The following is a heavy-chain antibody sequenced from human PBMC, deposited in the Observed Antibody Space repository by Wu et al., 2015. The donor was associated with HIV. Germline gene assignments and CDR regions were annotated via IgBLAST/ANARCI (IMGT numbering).Heavy chain of an antibody. Sequence: QVQLVQSGTEVKKPGASVKVSCKTSGYTFTAHQIHWVRQVPGQGFEWLGRLNPYSGGADYEQRFQGRITMTRDTSLSTAYMELSSLRPDDSAVYYCTKLIHYYEFSDDKSEYWGQGTLVSVSS. J-gene: IGHJ4*02. CDR1: GYTFTAHQ. CDR2: LNPYSGGA. CDR3: TKLIHYYEFSDDKSEY. D-gene: IGHD3-22*01. V-gene: IGHV1-2*06.